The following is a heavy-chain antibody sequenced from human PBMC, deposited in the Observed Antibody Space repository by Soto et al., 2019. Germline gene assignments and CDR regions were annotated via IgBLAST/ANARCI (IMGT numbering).Heavy chain of an antibody. CDR2: IFPSDSDT. CDR3: ARKDKSGYFNWFDP. D-gene: IGHD3-22*01. CDR1: GYKFTSYW. V-gene: IGHV5-51*01. Sequence: GESLKISCRTSGYKFTSYWIAWVGQMPGKGLEWMGIIFPSDSDTRYSPSFQGQVTISADRSTSTVFLQWASLKASDTAVYFCARKDKSGYFNWFDPWGQGTLVTVSS. J-gene: IGHJ5*02.